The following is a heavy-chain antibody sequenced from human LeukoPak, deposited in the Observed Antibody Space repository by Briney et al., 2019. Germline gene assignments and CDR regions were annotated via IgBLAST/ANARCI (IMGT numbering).Heavy chain of an antibody. V-gene: IGHV4-59*12. CDR3: ARERRYCSGGSCYRSSYYYYYYMDV. Sequence: SETLSLTCTVSGGSISSYYWSWIRQPPGKGLEWIGYIYYSGSTNYNPSLKSRVTISVDTSKNQFSLKLSSVTAADTAVYYCARERRYCSGGSCYRSSYYYYYYMDVWGKGTTVTISS. D-gene: IGHD2-15*01. J-gene: IGHJ6*03. CDR2: IYYSGST. CDR1: GGSISSYY.